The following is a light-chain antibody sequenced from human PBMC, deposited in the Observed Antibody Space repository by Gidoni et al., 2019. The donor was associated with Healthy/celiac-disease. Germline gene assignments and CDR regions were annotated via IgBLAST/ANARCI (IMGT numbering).Light chain of an antibody. CDR2: AAS. V-gene: IGKV1-39*01. CDR1: QSISSS. J-gene: IGKJ2*01. Sequence: DIQMTQYPSSLSASVGDRVTITCRASQSISSSLNWYQQKPGKAHKLLIYAASSLQSGVPSRFGGSGSGTDFTLTISSLQPEDFATYDCQQSYSTPYTFGQGTKLEIK. CDR3: QQSYSTPYT.